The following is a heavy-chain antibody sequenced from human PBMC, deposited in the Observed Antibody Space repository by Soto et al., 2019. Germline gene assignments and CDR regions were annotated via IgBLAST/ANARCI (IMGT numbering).Heavy chain of an antibody. Sequence: EVQLLESGGGLVQPGESLRLSCAASGFTFSSYAMSWVRQAPGKGLEWVSVISGSDDSTYYADSVKGRFTISRDNYKNTLYLKMNSLRAEDTAVYYCAKRSSSSTFDYWGQGTLVTVSS. D-gene: IGHD6-6*01. V-gene: IGHV3-23*01. CDR2: ISGSDDST. CDR3: AKRSSSSTFDY. J-gene: IGHJ4*02. CDR1: GFTFSSYA.